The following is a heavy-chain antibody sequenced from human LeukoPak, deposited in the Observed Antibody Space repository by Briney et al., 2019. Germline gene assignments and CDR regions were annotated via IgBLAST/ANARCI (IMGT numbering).Heavy chain of an antibody. CDR1: GDPFRSRSYH. CDR2: IYHSGST. Sequence: SETLSLTCTVSGDPFRSRSYHWGWIRQPPGKGLEWIGSIYHSGSTYYSPSLKSRVTISVDTSKNQFSLKLSSVTAADTAVYYCARHAPLGGDAFDIWGQGTMVTVSS. CDR3: ARHAPLGGDAFDI. D-gene: IGHD7-27*01. J-gene: IGHJ3*02. V-gene: IGHV4-39*01.